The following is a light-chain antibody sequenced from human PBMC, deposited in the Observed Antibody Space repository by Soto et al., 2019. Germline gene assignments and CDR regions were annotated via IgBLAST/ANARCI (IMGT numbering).Light chain of an antibody. CDR2: ATS. V-gene: IGKV1-39*01. CDR3: QQGYSSTWT. CDR1: QSIDNY. J-gene: IGKJ1*01. Sequence: DIQMTQSPSSLSASIGDRVTITCRAGQSIDNYLNWYQQKPGKAPNLLIYATSSLQSGVPSRFSGSGSGTEFTLTISSLQREDFAIYYCQQGYSSTWTFGQGTKVEIK.